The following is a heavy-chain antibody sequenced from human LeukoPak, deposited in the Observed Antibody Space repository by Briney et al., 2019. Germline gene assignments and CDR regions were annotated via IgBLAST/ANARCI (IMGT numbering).Heavy chain of an antibody. D-gene: IGHD2-2*02. CDR1: GLTFSSYG. Sequence: PGGSLRLSCAASGLTFSSYGMHWVRQAPGKGLEWVAVISYDGSNKYYADSVKGRFTISRDNSKNTLYLQMNSLRAEDTAVYYCARGSNYCSSISCHMNDWGQGTLVTVSS. CDR3: ARGSNYCSSISCHMND. CDR2: ISYDGSNK. V-gene: IGHV3-30*03. J-gene: IGHJ4*02.